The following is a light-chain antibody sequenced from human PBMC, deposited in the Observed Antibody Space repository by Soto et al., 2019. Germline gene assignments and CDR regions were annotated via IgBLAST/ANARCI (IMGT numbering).Light chain of an antibody. V-gene: IGLV2-14*01. CDR3: SSYTRSSTVV. Sequence: QSALTQPASVSGSPGQSITISCTGTSSDVGDNNFVSWYQQHPGKAPKLMIYEVRYRPSGVSNRFSASKSGNTASLTISGLQAEDEADYFCSSYTRSSTVVFGGGAKLTVL. CDR2: EVR. CDR1: SSDVGDNNF. J-gene: IGLJ2*01.